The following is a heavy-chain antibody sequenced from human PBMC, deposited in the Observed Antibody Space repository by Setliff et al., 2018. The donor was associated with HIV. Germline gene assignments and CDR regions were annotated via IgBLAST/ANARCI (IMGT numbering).Heavy chain of an antibody. CDR1: GASISSGLYY. D-gene: IGHD6-25*01. CDR2: ISSSGST. Sequence: SETLSLTCTVSGASISSGLYYWNWIRQPAGKGLEWIGRISSSGSTTYSPSLKSRVTISVDTSKNQFSLNLRSVTAADTAVYYCARDVGSSAWPFDYWGQGALVTSPQ. J-gene: IGHJ4*02. V-gene: IGHV4-61*02. CDR3: ARDVGSSAWPFDY.